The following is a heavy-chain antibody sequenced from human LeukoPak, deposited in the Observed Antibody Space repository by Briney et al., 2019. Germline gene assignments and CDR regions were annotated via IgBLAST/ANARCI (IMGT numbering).Heavy chain of an antibody. CDR3: ARVGGSDSNYRGFDY. V-gene: IGHV3-7*04. D-gene: IGHD4-11*01. CDR2: IKQDGSEK. CDR1: EFTFSNYW. Sequence: GGSLRLSCATSEFTFSNYWMSWVRQAPGKGLEWVATIKQDGSEKYYVDSVKGRFTISRDNAKNSLFLQMNSLRVEDTAVYYCARVGGSDSNYRGFDYWAKGTLVTVSS. J-gene: IGHJ4*02.